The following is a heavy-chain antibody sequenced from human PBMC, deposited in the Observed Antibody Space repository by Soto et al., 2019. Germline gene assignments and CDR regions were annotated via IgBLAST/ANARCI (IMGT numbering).Heavy chain of an antibody. D-gene: IGHD1-1*01. J-gene: IGHJ4*02. CDR3: VNSLITTVGTTA. V-gene: IGHV3-48*01. Sequence: GGSLRLSCEASGFTFSNYGINWVRQAPGKGLEWVSHISSSSSTIYYAESVKGRFSISRDNAKNSLYLQMSSLRGEDTAVYYFVNSLITTVGTTAWCQGIQVNVS. CDR2: ISSSSSTI. CDR1: GFTFSNYG.